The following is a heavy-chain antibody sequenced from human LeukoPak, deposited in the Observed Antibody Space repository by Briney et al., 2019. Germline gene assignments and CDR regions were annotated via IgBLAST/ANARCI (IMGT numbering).Heavy chain of an antibody. Sequence: GASVKVSCKTSGYSFTNYYMHWVRQAPGQGLEWMGIINPSGGSTNYAQKFQGRVTMTRDTSTTTVYMELTSLRSEDTAVYYCARETNDWNFDYWGQGTLVTVSS. CDR1: GYSFTNYY. D-gene: IGHD1-1*01. CDR2: INPSGGST. J-gene: IGHJ4*02. CDR3: ARETNDWNFDY. V-gene: IGHV1-46*01.